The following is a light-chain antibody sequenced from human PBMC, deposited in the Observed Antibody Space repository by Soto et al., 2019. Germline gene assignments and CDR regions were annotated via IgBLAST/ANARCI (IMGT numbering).Light chain of an antibody. J-gene: IGKJ2*01. CDR1: QTISRF. CDR3: QQTYTTPDT. Sequence: DIQMTQSPSSLSASVGDRVTITCRASQTISRFLHWYHQRPGKAPKLLIYTASNLQRGVSSRFSGSGSGTDFTLTISSLQPEDFGTYYCQQTYTTPDTFGLGTRLEIK. CDR2: TAS. V-gene: IGKV1-39*01.